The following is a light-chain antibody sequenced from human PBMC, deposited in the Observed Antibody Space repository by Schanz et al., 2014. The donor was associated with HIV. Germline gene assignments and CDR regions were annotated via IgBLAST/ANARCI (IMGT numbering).Light chain of an antibody. CDR2: GAS. CDR3: QHYDISRGT. J-gene: IGKJ4*01. V-gene: IGKV3-20*01. Sequence: ETVLTQSPGSLSLSPGDRATLSCRASQSLTTNYLAWYQQKLGQAPRLLIYGASSRATGIPDRFSGSGSGTDFTLTISRLETEDFAQADGQHYDISRGTFGGGTRVEIK. CDR1: QSLTTNY.